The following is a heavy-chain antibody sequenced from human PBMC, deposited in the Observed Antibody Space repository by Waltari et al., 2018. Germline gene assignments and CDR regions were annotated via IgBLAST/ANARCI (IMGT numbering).Heavy chain of an antibody. CDR2: ISAYNGNT. J-gene: IGHJ4*02. V-gene: IGHV1-18*01. CDR3: ARVGIIQLWVRPSGPLGY. Sequence: GWISAYNGNTNYAQKLQGRVTMTTDTSTSTAYMELRSLRSDDTAVYYCARVGIIQLWVRPSGPLGYWGQGTLVTVSS. D-gene: IGHD5-18*01.